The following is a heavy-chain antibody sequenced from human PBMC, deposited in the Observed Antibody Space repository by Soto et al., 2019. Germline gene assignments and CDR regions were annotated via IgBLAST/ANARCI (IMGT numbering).Heavy chain of an antibody. V-gene: IGHV4-30-2*01. Sequence: QLQLQESGSGLVKPSQTLSLTCAVSGGSISSGGYSWSWIRQPPGKGLEWIGYTYHSGSTYYNPSLKIRVTMSVARSKNQFTLKLSSATAADTAVYYCAKVPDRWGQGTLVTVSS. CDR3: AKVPDR. CDR1: GGSISSGGYS. J-gene: IGHJ5*02. CDR2: TYHSGST.